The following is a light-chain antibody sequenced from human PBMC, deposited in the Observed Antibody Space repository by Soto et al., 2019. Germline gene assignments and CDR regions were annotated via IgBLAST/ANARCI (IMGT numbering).Light chain of an antibody. CDR2: GAS. V-gene: IGKV3-20*01. CDR3: QQYGSLPIT. CDR1: PRISGGDY. Sequence: EIVFPQPPGTPALSPGEGAPPSPRARPRISGGDYLAWYQQKPGRAPRLLIYGASGRATGIPDRFSGSGSGTDFALTISRLEPEDFAVYYCQQYGSLPITFGQGTRLEIK. J-gene: IGKJ5*01.